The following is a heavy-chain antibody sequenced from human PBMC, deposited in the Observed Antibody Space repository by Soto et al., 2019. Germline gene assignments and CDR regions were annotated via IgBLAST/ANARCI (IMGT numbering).Heavy chain of an antibody. V-gene: IGHV1-18*01. Sequence: ASVKVSCKASGYTFTSYGISWVRQAPGQGLEWMGWISAYNGNTNYAQKLQGRVTMTTDTSTSTAYMELRSLRSDDTAVYYCARGGLPLGYCSGGSCFHYYYGMDVWGQGTTVTVSS. J-gene: IGHJ6*02. D-gene: IGHD2-15*01. CDR2: ISAYNGNT. CDR3: ARGGLPLGYCSGGSCFHYYYGMDV. CDR1: GYTFTSYG.